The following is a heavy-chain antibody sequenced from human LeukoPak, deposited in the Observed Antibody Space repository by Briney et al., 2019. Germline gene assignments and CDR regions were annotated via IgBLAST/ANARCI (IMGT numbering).Heavy chain of an antibody. Sequence: GGSLRLSCAASGFTFNNYWMSWVRQAPGKGLEWVANIKKDGSDKYYVDSVKGRFTISRDNAKNSLYLQMNSLRAEDTAVYYCARGYYGDPSQVYYFDYWGQGTLVTVSS. CDR2: IKKDGSDK. CDR1: GFTFNNYW. D-gene: IGHD4-17*01. V-gene: IGHV3-7*01. CDR3: ARGYYGDPSQVYYFDY. J-gene: IGHJ4*02.